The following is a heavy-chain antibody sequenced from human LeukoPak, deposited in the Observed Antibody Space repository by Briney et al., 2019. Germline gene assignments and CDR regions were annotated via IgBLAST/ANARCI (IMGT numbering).Heavy chain of an antibody. CDR3: AKPLEKYTYGGNFDY. D-gene: IGHD4-23*01. V-gene: IGHV3-23*01. CDR1: GFTFSSYT. Sequence: GGSLRLSCEASGFTFSSYTMSWVRQAPGKGLAWVSVISSSADSTYYADSVKGRFTISRDNSKNTLYLQMNNLRAEDTAVYYCAKPLEKYTYGGNFDYWGQGILVTVSS. J-gene: IGHJ4*02. CDR2: ISSSADST.